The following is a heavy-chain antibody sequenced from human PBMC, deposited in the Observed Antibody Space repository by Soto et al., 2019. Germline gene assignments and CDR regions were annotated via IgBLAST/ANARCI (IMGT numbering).Heavy chain of an antibody. CDR1: GFIFSGYG. J-gene: IGHJ6*02. CDR3: XXXXXXGXYFFAMDV. Sequence: QLVESGGGVVQPGRSLRLSCSASGFIFSGYGMHWVRQAPGKGLEWVAVISYDESKTYYGDSVKGRFTISRDNSKXXXXXXXXXXXXXXXXXXXXXXXXXXGXYFFAMDVWGQGTTVTVSS. V-gene: IGHV3-33*05. CDR2: ISYDESKT.